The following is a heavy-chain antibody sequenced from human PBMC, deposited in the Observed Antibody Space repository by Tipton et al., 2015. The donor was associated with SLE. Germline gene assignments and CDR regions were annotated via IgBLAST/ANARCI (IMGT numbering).Heavy chain of an antibody. CDR2: IYYSGST. J-gene: IGHJ6*02. Sequence: TLSLTCTVSGGSISSSSYYWGWIRQPPGKGLEWIGSIYYSGSTYYNPSLKSRVTISVDTSKNQFSLKLSSVTAADTAVYYCARDPPWVTMNYYGMDVWGQGTTVTVSS. CDR3: ARDPPWVTMNYYGMDV. V-gene: IGHV4-39*07. D-gene: IGHD3-22*01. CDR1: GGSISSSSYY.